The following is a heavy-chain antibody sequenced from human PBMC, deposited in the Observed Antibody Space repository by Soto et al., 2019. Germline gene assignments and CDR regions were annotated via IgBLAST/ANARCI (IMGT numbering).Heavy chain of an antibody. Sequence: ASVKVSCKASGYTFTGYYMHWVRQAPGQGLEWTGWINPNSGGTNYAQKFQGWVTMTRDTSISTAYMELSRLRSDDTAGYYCATPRYSGSYYAFDIWGQGTMVTVSS. CDR1: GYTFTGYY. V-gene: IGHV1-2*04. CDR2: INPNSGGT. CDR3: ATPRYSGSYYAFDI. J-gene: IGHJ3*02. D-gene: IGHD1-26*01.